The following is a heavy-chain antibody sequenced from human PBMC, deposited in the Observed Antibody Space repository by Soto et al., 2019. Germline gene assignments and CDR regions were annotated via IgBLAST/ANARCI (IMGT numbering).Heavy chain of an antibody. CDR1: GFIFSDYS. CDR3: ARDSSGRQYYGMEV. Sequence: GGSLRLSCTPSGFIFSDYSMNWVRQAPGKGLEWISYITTTSSTMYYADSVKGRFTISRDNAKNSLYLQMNSLRDEDTAVYYCARDSSGRQYYGMEVWGQGTTVTVSS. CDR2: ITTTSSTM. D-gene: IGHD3-22*01. J-gene: IGHJ6*02. V-gene: IGHV3-48*02.